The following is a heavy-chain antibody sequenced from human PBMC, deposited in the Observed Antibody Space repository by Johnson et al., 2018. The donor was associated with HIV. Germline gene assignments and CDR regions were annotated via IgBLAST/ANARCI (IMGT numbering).Heavy chain of an antibody. D-gene: IGHD2-15*01. CDR3: AREGGSCSGGWCLDALDF. CDR2: ISYDGSKK. Sequence: VQLVESGGGVVQPGRSLRLSCAASGLTFSSYGMHWVRQAPGKGLEWVAVISYDGSKKYYAGSVKGRFTISRDNSTTTLYLQMNSLRAEDTAVYYCAREGGSCSGGWCLDALDFWGQGTTVTVSS. CDR1: GLTFSSYG. V-gene: IGHV3-30*03. J-gene: IGHJ3*01.